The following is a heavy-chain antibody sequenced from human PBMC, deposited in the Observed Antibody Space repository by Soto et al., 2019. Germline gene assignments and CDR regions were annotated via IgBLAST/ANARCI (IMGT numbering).Heavy chain of an antibody. CDR2: IYHSGST. J-gene: IGHJ5*02. V-gene: IGHV4-30-2*01. CDR1: GGSISSGGYS. Sequence: QLQLQESGSGLVKPSQTLSLTCTVSGGSISSGGYSWTWIRQPPGKGLEWIGYIYHSGSTYYNPSTMRVVTTTVDRSKNQCSLTLSSVTAADSAVYYCARVPAPWGQGTLVTVSS. CDR3: ARVPAP.